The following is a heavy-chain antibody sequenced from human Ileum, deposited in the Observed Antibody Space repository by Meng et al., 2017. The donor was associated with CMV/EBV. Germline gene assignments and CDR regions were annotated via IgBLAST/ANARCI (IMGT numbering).Heavy chain of an antibody. CDR1: GGSISTYY. D-gene: IGHD4-17*01. CDR3: AREENTVNQFEY. CDR2: INAGGST. J-gene: IGHJ4*02. V-gene: IGHV4-4*07. Sequence: VHLQESGPGLVTPSETLFLTCSVSGGSISTYYWAWVRRPAGKALEWIGRINAGGSTNDNPSLKSRVTMSVDTSKNQFSLKVTSVTAADTAVYYCAREENTVNQFEYWGQGTLVTVSS.